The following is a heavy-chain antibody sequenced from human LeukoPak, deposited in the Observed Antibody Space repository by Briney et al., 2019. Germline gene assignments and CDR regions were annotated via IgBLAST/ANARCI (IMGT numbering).Heavy chain of an antibody. Sequence: PGGSLRLSCAASGFTFSSYVMVRVRQAPGKGLEWVSSISSSSSYIYYADSVKGRFTISRDNAKNSLYLQMNSLRAEDTAVYYCARDRPDYDSSGYQFGAFDYWGQGTLVTVSS. CDR1: GFTFSSYV. V-gene: IGHV3-21*01. J-gene: IGHJ4*02. CDR3: ARDRPDYDSSGYQFGAFDY. CDR2: ISSSSSYI. D-gene: IGHD3-22*01.